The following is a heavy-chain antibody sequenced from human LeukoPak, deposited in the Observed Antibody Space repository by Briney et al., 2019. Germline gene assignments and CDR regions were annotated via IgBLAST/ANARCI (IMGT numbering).Heavy chain of an antibody. CDR3: ARQRSSGYYYADFDY. J-gene: IGHJ4*02. V-gene: IGHV1-2*02. CDR1: GYTFTDYY. D-gene: IGHD3-22*01. CDR2: INPNSGGT. Sequence: GASVKVSCKASGYTFTDYYMHWVRQAPGQGLEWMGWINPNSGGTNYAQKFQGRVTMTRDTSISTAYMELSRLRSDDTAVYYCARQRSSGYYYADFDYWGQGTLVTVSS.